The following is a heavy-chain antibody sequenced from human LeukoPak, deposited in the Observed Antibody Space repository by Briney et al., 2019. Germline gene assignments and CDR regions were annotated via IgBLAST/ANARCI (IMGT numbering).Heavy chain of an antibody. V-gene: IGHV1-2*02. Sequence: ASVKVSCKASGYTFTSYDINWVRQAPGQGLEWMGWINPNSGGTNYAQKFQGRVTMTRDTSISTAYMELSRLRSDDTAVYYCARDVTAAGLYYYYGMDVWGQGTTVTVSS. CDR1: GYTFTSYD. D-gene: IGHD6-13*01. J-gene: IGHJ6*02. CDR3: ARDVTAAGLYYYYGMDV. CDR2: INPNSGGT.